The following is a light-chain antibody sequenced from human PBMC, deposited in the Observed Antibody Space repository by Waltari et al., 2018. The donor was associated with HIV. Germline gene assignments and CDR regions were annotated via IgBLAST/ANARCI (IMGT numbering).Light chain of an antibody. Sequence: QSVLTQPPSASGTPGQGVSISCSGSNPNIGSNTVNWYRQLPGTAPKLLIYSNNQRPSGVPDRFSGSKSGTSASLAISGLQSEDEADYYCAAWDDSLSWVFGRGTKLTVL. V-gene: IGLV1-44*01. J-gene: IGLJ3*02. CDR1: NPNIGSNT. CDR2: SNN. CDR3: AAWDDSLSWV.